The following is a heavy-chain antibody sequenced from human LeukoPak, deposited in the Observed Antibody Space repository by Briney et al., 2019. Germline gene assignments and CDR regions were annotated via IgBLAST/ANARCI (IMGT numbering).Heavy chain of an antibody. CDR3: ARDYWWNYDY. CDR2: ISKDGSDK. V-gene: IGHV3-30-3*01. D-gene: IGHD1-7*01. Sequence: PGGSLRLSCAASGFTFSDYAMHWVRQAPGKGLESVAVISKDGSDKYYPGSVRGRFTISRDNSKNTIYLQMDSLRAEDTAIYYCARDYWWNYDYWGQGTLVTVSS. CDR1: GFTFSDYA. J-gene: IGHJ4*02.